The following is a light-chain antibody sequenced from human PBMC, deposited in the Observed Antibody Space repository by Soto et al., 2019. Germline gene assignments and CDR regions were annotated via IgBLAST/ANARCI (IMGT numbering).Light chain of an antibody. J-gene: IGKJ1*01. Sequence: DIQLTQSPSFLSASVGDRVTITCRASQGISSYLAWYQQKPGKAPKLLIYAASTLQSGVPSRFSGSGSGTEFTLTISSLQPEDFATYSCQQLNSYFGAFGQGPKVEIK. CDR2: AAS. V-gene: IGKV1-9*01. CDR1: QGISSY. CDR3: QQLNSYFGA.